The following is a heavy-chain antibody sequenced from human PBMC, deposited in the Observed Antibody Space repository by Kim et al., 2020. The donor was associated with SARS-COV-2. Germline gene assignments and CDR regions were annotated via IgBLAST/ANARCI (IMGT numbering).Heavy chain of an antibody. CDR1: GGTFSSYA. CDR2: IIPILGIA. J-gene: IGHJ4*02. Sequence: SVKVSCKASGGTFSSYAISWVRQAPGQGLEWMGRIIPILGIANYAQKFQGRVTITADKSTSTAYMELSSLRSEDTAVYYCARVVGYCSGGSCYSEDYWGQGTLVTVSS. CDR3: ARVVGYCSGGSCYSEDY. D-gene: IGHD2-15*01. V-gene: IGHV1-69*04.